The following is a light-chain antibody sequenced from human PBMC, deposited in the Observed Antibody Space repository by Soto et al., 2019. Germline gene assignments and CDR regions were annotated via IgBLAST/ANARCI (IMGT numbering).Light chain of an antibody. CDR1: QSLIHSVGNTY. V-gene: IGKV2-30*02. J-gene: IGKJ2*01. CDR3: MQGTHWPPYT. CDR2: QVS. Sequence: DVVMTQSPLSLPVTVGQPASISCRSSQSLIHSVGNTYLNWFLQRPGQSPRRLIYQVSKRDSGVPDRFSGSGSGTDFTLKISRVEAEDVGVYYCMQGTHWPPYTFGQGTKLEIK.